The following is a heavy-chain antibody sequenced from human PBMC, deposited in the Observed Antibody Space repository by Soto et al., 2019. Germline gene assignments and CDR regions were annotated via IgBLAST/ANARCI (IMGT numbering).Heavy chain of an antibody. D-gene: IGHD3-22*01. CDR3: ASLPQGYYDRSGRLVDY. CDR2: ISAGGSDV. J-gene: IGHJ4*01. Sequence: PGGSLRLSCASSGFTFSDYYMSWIRQAPGKGLEWVAYISAGGSDVYYGDSVKGRFTVSRDNTKKSLYLQMSNLRADDTAIYYCASLPQGYYDRSGRLVDYWGHGXLVTVYS. V-gene: IGHV3-11*01. CDR1: GFTFSDYY.